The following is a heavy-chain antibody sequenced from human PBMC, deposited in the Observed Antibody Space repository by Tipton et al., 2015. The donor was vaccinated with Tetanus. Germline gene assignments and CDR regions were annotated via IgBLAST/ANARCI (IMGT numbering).Heavy chain of an antibody. CDR2: INSDGSST. Sequence: AVSGIAFSSYWMHWVRQAPGKGLVWVSRINSDGSSTSYADSVKGRFTISRDNAKNTLYLQMNSLRAEDTAVYYCAKEDVLRFIRAFDMWGQGTMVTVSS. J-gene: IGHJ3*02. CDR3: AKEDVLRFIRAFDM. D-gene: IGHD3-3*01. CDR1: GIAFSSYW. V-gene: IGHV3-74*01.